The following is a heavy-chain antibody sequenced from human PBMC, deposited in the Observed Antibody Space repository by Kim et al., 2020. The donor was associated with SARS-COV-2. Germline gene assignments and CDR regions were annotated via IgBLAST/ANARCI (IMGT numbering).Heavy chain of an antibody. D-gene: IGHD3-10*01. CDR3: ARDRTMVQGVIRPIPRYYMDV. V-gene: IGHV3-11*01. Sequence: GGSLRLSCAASGFTFSDYYMSWIRQAPGKGLEWVSYISSSGSTIYYADSVKGRFTISRDNAKNSLYLQMNSLRAEDTAVYYCARDRTMVQGVIRPIPRYYMDVWGKGTTVTVSS. CDR1: GFTFSDYY. J-gene: IGHJ6*03. CDR2: ISSSGSTI.